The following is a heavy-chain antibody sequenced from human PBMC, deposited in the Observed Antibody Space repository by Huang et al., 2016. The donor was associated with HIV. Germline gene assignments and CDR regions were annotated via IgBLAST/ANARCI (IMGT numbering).Heavy chain of an antibody. Sequence: KPSETLSLICTVSGGSISSRSYYWGWIRQPPGEGLEWIGNNNYSGDIHYNPSLKRRVTMSVDKSKNHFALKVTSVTAADTATYYCARVPQGYARTSFYYYYIDVWGKGTTVTVSS. CDR3: ARVPQGYARTSFYYYYIDV. CDR1: GGSISSRSYY. J-gene: IGHJ6*03. V-gene: IGHV4-39*02. D-gene: IGHD3-10*02. CDR2: NNYSGDI.